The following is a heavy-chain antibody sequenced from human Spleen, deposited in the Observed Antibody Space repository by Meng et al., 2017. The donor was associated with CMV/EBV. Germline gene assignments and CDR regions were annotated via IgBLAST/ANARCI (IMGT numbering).Heavy chain of an antibody. V-gene: IGHV3-48*04. CDR2: ISSSGSTI. D-gene: IGHD6-13*01. CDR3: ARRKQQYPFYYYGMDV. J-gene: IGHJ6*02. CDR1: GFTFSSYA. Sequence: GGSLRLSCAASGFTFSSYAMSWVRQAPGKGLEWVSYISSSGSTIYYADSMKGRFTISRDNAKNSLYLQMNSLRVEDTAVYYCARRKQQYPFYYYGMDVWGQGTTVTVSS.